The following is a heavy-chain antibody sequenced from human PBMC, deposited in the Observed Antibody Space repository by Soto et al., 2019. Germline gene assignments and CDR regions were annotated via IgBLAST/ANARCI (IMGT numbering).Heavy chain of an antibody. V-gene: IGHV4-30-2*01. CDR2: IYHSGST. CDR1: GGSISSGGYS. CDR3: VRVPDY. Sequence: QLQLQESGSGLVKPSQTLSFTCAVSGGSISSGGYSWSWIRQPPGKGLDWIGYIYHSGSTYYNPSLKSRVTISVDRSKNQFSLKLSSVTAADTAVYYCVRVPDYWGQGTLVTVSS. J-gene: IGHJ4*02.